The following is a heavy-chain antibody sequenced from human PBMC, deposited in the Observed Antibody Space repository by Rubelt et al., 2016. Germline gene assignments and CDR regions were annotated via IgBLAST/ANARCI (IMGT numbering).Heavy chain of an antibody. V-gene: IGHV3-48*03. J-gene: IGHJ4*02. Sequence: EVQLVESGGGLVQPGGSLRLSCAASGFTFSSYEMNWVRQAPGKGLEGVSYISSSGSTIYYADSVKGRFTISRENAKNSLYRQMNGLRAEDTAVYYCARSDIVATITDYWGQGTLVTVSS. D-gene: IGHD5-12*01. CDR3: ARSDIVATITDY. CDR2: ISSSGSTI. CDR1: GFTFSSYE.